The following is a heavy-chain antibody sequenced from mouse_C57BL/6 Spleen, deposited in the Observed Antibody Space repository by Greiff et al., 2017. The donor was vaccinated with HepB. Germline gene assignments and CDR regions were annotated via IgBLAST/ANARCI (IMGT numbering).Heavy chain of an antibody. Sequence: EVMLVESEGGLVQPGSSMKLSCTASGFTFSDYYMAWVRQVPEKGLEWVANINYDGSSTYYLDSLKSRFIISRDNAKNILYLQMSSLKSEDTATYYCARGGLLRGGDMDYWGQGTSVTVSS. CDR2: INYDGSST. CDR1: GFTFSDYY. CDR3: ARGGLLRGGDMDY. J-gene: IGHJ4*01. V-gene: IGHV5-16*01. D-gene: IGHD1-1*01.